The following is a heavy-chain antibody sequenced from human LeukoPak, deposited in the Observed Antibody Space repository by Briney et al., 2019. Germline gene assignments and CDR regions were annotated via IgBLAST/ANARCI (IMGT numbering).Heavy chain of an antibody. CDR1: GFTFSVYA. Sequence: GGSLRLSCDASGFTFSVYAMSWVRQGTGKGLEWASSITSSGEATYYADSVRGRFTISRDNSRYTLYLQMNSLTAEDTAVYYCAKDRPNYYQSNGHYYRRDGDSWGQGTLVTVSS. CDR3: AKDRPNYYQSNGHYYRRDGDS. D-gene: IGHD3-22*01. V-gene: IGHV3-23*01. J-gene: IGHJ5*01. CDR2: ITSSGEAT.